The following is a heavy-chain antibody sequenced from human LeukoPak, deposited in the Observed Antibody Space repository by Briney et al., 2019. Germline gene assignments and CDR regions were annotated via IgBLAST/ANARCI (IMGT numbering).Heavy chain of an antibody. V-gene: IGHV1-18*04. J-gene: IGHJ4*02. CDR2: ISAYNGNT. CDR3: ARVGAGGFFDY. D-gene: IGHD1-26*01. CDR1: GYTFTSYG. Sequence: ASVKVSCKAPGYTFTSYGISWVRQAPGQGLEWMGWISAYNGNTNYAQKLQGRVTMTTDTSTSTAYMELSSVTAADTAVYYCARVGAGGFFDYWGQGTLVTVSS.